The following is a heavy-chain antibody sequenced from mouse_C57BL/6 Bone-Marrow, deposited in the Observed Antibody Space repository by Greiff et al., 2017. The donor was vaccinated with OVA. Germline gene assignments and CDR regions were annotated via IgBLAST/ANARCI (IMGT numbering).Heavy chain of an antibody. J-gene: IGHJ3*01. V-gene: IGHV14-4*01. CDR1: GFNIKDDY. CDR2: IDPENGDT. D-gene: IGHD1-1*01. CDR3: TTCSSPFAY. Sequence: EVQLQQSGAELVRPGASVKLSCTASGFNIKDDYMHWVKQRPEQGLEWIGWIDPENGDTEYASKFQGKATITADTSSNTAYLQLSSLTSEDTAVYYWTTCSSPFAYWGQGTLVTVSA.